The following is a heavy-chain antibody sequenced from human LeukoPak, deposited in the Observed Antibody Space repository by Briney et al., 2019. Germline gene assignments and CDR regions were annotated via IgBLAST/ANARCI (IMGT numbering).Heavy chain of an antibody. CDR1: GDSISTYY. Sequence: PSETLPLTCTVSGDSISTYYWSWIRQPPGKGLEWIGYVSYSGSTNYNPSLKSRVTISVDTSKNQFSLKLSSVTATDTAVYYCVRGYCSGSNCRNWFDPWGQGTLVTVSS. CDR3: VRGYCSGSNCRNWFDP. J-gene: IGHJ5*02. CDR2: VSYSGST. D-gene: IGHD2-15*01. V-gene: IGHV4-59*08.